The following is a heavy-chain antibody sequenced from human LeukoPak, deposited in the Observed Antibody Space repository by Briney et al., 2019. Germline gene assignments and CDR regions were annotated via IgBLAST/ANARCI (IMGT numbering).Heavy chain of an antibody. CDR2: IIPIFGTA. CDR1: GGTFISYA. CDR3: ARDLTQWLVPDYYYYGMDV. V-gene: IGHV1-69*13. D-gene: IGHD6-19*01. Sequence: ASVKVSCKASGGTFISYAISWVRQAPGQGLEWMGGIIPIFGTANYAQKFQGRVTITADESTSTAYMELSSLRSEDTAVYYCARDLTQWLVPDYYYYGMDVWGQGTTVTVSS. J-gene: IGHJ6*02.